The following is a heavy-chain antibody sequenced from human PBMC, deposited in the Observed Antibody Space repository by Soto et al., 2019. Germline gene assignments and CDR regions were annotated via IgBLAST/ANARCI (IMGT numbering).Heavy chain of an antibody. D-gene: IGHD6-6*01. CDR3: AKIPYSSSSGTLDY. V-gene: IGHV3-23*01. CDR1: GFTFSSYA. CDR2: ISGSGGST. J-gene: IGHJ4*02. Sequence: GGSLRLSCAASGFTFSSYAMSWVRQAPGKGLEWVSAISGSGGSTYYADSVKGRFTISRDNSKNTLYLQMNSLRAEDTAVYYCAKIPYSSSSGTLDYWGQGTLVTVSS.